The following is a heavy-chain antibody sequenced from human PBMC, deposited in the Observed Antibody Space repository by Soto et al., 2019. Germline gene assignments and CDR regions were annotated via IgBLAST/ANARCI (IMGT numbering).Heavy chain of an antibody. D-gene: IGHD3-3*01. CDR2: LVVGSGNT. CDR3: AAVPVLRFLKWLPAYFDY. Sequence: SVKVSCKTSGFMFTSSAVQWVLQSRLQRLEWIGWLVVGSGNTHYAQHFQERVTLTRDMSTGTAYMELSSLRSEDTAVYYCAAVPVLRFLKWLPAYFDYWGQGTLVTVSS. CDR1: GFMFTSSA. J-gene: IGHJ4*02. V-gene: IGHV1-58*01.